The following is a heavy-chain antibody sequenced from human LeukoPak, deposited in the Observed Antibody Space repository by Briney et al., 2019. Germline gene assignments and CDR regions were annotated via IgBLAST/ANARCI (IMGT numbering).Heavy chain of an antibody. Sequence: GGSLRLSCAASGFTFSSYAMHWVRQAPGKGLEWVAVISYDGSNKYYADSVKGRFTISRDNSKNTLYLQMNSLRAEDTAVYYCARAVAVGASAFDIWGQGTTVTVSS. CDR2: ISYDGSNK. V-gene: IGHV3-30-3*01. J-gene: IGHJ3*02. CDR3: ARAVAVGASAFDI. CDR1: GFTFSSYA. D-gene: IGHD1-26*01.